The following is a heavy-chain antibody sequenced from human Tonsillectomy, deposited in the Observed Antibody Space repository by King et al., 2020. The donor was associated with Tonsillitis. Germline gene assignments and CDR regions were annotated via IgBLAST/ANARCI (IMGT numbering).Heavy chain of an antibody. CDR1: GGSISSYY. Sequence: VQLQESGPGLVKPSETLSLTCTVSGGSISSYYWCWIRQPPGKGLEWIGYIYYTGSTDYNPSPKSRVTMSVDTSKNHFSLRLRSVTAADTAVYYCARPYSSSFWYFDLWGRGTLVTVSS. V-gene: IGHV4-59*08. CDR3: ARPYSSSFWYFDL. J-gene: IGHJ2*01. CDR2: IYYTGST. D-gene: IGHD6-6*01.